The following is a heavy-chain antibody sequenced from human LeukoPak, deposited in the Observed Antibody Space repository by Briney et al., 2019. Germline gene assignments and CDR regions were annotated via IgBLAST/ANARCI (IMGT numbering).Heavy chain of an antibody. J-gene: IGHJ4*02. Sequence: PGGSLRLSCSASGFIFYSYAMHWVRQAPGRGLEYVAAITSSGSSTFHANSVKGRFTISRDNSKNTLYLQMGSLRPENMAVYFCTRGPGYDYVWRTYRADYWGQGTLVTVSS. CDR3: TRGPGYDYVWRTYRADY. D-gene: IGHD3-16*02. CDR1: GFIFYSYA. V-gene: IGHV3-64*01. CDR2: ITSSGSST.